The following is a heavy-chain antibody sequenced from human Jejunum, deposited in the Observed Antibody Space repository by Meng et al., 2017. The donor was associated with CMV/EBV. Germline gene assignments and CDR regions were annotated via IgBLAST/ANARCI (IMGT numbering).Heavy chain of an antibody. CDR1: GGSISSVNYY. J-gene: IGHJ6*02. V-gene: IGHV4-39*01. Sequence: VSGGSISSVNYYWAWVRQPPGKGLEWIGNIYYSGSTYYNPSFKSRVTISVDTSKNQFSLKVNSVTAADTAVYYCAKTTWYDYAMDVWGQGTTVTVSS. CDR3: AKTTWYDYAMDV. CDR2: IYYSGST. D-gene: IGHD1-7*01.